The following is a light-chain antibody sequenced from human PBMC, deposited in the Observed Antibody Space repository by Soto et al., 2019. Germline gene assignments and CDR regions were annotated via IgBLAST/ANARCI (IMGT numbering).Light chain of an antibody. Sequence: EVVLTQSPGTLSLSPGDRATLSCRASQSVGSNLAWYQQKPGQAPRLLIYGASTRATGIPARFSGSGSGTDFTLTISSLELEDFAVYYCQQRSNWPPVTFGQGTRLEIK. CDR3: QQRSNWPPVT. CDR1: QSVGSN. V-gene: IGKV3-11*01. J-gene: IGKJ5*01. CDR2: GAS.